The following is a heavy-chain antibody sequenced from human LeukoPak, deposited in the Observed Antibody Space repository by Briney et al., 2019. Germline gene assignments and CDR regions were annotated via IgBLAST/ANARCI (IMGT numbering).Heavy chain of an antibody. D-gene: IGHD5/OR15-5a*01. CDR1: GGTFISYA. Sequence: SVKVSCKASGGTFISYAISWVRQAPGQGLEWMGRIIPIFGTANYAQKFQGRVTITADESTSTAYMELSSLRSEDTAVYYCASGPMVYGQYYYYYMDVWGKGTTVTVSS. CDR2: IIPIFGTA. V-gene: IGHV1-69*15. J-gene: IGHJ6*03. CDR3: ASGPMVYGQYYYYYMDV.